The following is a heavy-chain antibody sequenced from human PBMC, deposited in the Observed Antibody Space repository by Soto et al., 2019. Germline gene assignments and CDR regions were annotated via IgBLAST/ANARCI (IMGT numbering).Heavy chain of an antibody. D-gene: IGHD1-26*01. V-gene: IGHV3-23*01. J-gene: IGHJ4*02. CDR3: SRVGGSTWH. Sequence: PGGSLILCGVASGCNFNSYAVNWVRQAPGKGLEWVSAISASGGSTYYADSVKGRFTISRDNAKNTLYLQMNSLRVEDTAVYYCSRVGGSTWHWGQGTLVTVSS. CDR2: ISASGGST. CDR1: GCNFNSYA.